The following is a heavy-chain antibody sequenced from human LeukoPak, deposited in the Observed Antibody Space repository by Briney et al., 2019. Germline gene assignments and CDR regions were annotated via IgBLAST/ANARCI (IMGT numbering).Heavy chain of an antibody. CDR3: ARRVDRGDYYYMDV. CDR2: IYHSGST. Sequence: PSETLSLTCTVSGGSISSSSYYWGWIRQAPGKGLEWIGSIYHSGSTYYNPSLKSRVTISVDTSKNQFSLKLSSVTAADTAVYYCARRVDRGDYYYMDVWGKGTTVTVSS. CDR1: GGSISSSSYY. D-gene: IGHD2-15*01. V-gene: IGHV4-39*07. J-gene: IGHJ6*03.